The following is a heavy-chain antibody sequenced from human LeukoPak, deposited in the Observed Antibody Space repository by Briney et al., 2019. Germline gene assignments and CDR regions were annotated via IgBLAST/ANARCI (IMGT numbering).Heavy chain of an antibody. Sequence: SETLSLTCTVSGGSISSGGYYWSWIRQHPGKGLEWIGYIYYSGSTYYNPSLKSRVTISVDTSKNQFSLKLSSVTAVDTAVYYCARGIVVVVAATQHDAFDIWGQGTMVTVSS. J-gene: IGHJ3*02. V-gene: IGHV4-31*03. CDR1: GGSISSGGYY. CDR2: IYYSGST. D-gene: IGHD2-15*01. CDR3: ARGIVVVVAATQHDAFDI.